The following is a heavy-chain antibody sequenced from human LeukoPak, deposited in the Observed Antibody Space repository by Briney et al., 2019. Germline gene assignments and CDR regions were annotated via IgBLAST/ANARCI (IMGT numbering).Heavy chain of an antibody. Sequence: GASVKVSCKASGGTFSSYAISWVRQAPGQGLEWMGGIIPIFGTANYAQKFQGRVTITADESTSTAYMELSSLRSEDTAVYYCAITSRYSSSWYIYRYFDYWGQGTLVTVSS. D-gene: IGHD6-13*01. CDR3: AITSRYSSSWYIYRYFDY. CDR1: GGTFSSYA. CDR2: IIPIFGTA. V-gene: IGHV1-69*13. J-gene: IGHJ4*02.